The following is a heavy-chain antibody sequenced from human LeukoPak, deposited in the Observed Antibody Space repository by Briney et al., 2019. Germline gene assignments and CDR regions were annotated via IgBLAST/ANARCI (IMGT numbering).Heavy chain of an antibody. D-gene: IGHD6-19*01. V-gene: IGHV1-2*02. CDR2: IFPNSGGT. CDR1: GYTFTDYF. J-gene: IGHJ4*02. CDR3: ARFSTRGWHFDY. Sequence: GASVKVSCKASGYTFTDYFMYWVRQAPGQGGEWMGWIFPNSGGTDYAQRFQGRVTMTRDTSITTAYMELSSLRSDDTAVYYCARFSTRGWHFDYWGQGTLVTVSS.